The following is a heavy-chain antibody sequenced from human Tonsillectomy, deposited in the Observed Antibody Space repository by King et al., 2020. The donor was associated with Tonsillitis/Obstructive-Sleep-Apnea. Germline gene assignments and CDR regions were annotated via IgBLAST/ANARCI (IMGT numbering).Heavy chain of an antibody. CDR2: IYPRDSET. D-gene: IGHD3-9*01. J-gene: IGHJ4*02. CDR3: ARLAGGDIKMGFDL. Sequence: RQMPGKGLEWMGIIYPRDSETRYSPSFQGQITISSDKSITTAYLQWSSLKASDTAVYYCARLAGGDIKMGFDLWGQGTLVTVS. V-gene: IGHV5-51*01.